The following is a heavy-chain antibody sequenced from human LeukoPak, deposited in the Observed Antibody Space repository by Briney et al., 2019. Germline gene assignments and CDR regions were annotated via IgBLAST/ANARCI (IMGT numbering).Heavy chain of an antibody. CDR3: AKTRDD. V-gene: IGHV3-30*02. J-gene: IGHJ4*02. CDR2: IRDDGSNK. Sequence: GGSLRLSCAASGFTFSSYGMHCVSQAPGKGLEWVAFIRDDGSNKYYANSVKGRFTISRDNSKNTLYLQMNSLRAEDTAVYYCAKTRDDWGQGTLVTVSS. CDR1: GFTFSSYG.